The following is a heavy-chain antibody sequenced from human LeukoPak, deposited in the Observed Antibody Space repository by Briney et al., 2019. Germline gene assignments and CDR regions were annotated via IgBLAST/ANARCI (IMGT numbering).Heavy chain of an antibody. D-gene: IGHD3-22*01. Sequence: GRSLRLSCAASGFTFDDYAMHWVRQAPGKGLEWVSGISWNSGSIGYADSVKGRFTISRDNAKNSLYLQMNSLRAEDTALYYCAKDWYDCSGPYRALDYWGQGTLVTVSS. J-gene: IGHJ4*02. V-gene: IGHV3-9*01. CDR3: AKDWYDCSGPYRALDY. CDR1: GFTFDDYA. CDR2: ISWNSGSI.